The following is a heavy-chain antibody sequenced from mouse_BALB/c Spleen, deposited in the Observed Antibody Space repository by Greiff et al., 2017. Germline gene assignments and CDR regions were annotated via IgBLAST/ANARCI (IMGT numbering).Heavy chain of an antibody. CDR3: ARSWGNYPFEY. J-gene: IGHJ2*01. V-gene: IGHV3-2*02. D-gene: IGHD2-1*01. CDR1: GYSITSDYA. Sequence: VQLQQSGPGLVKPSQSLSLTCTVTGYSITSDYAWNWIRQFPGNKLEWMGYISYSGSTSYNPSLKSRISITRDTSKNQFFLQLNSVTTEDTATYYCARSWGNYPFEYWGQGTTLTVSS. CDR2: ISYSGST.